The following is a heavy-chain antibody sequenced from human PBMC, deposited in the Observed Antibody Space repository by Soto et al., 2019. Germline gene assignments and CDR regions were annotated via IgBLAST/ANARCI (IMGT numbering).Heavy chain of an antibody. D-gene: IGHD1-1*01. J-gene: IGHJ4*02. CDR3: ARGRYGDY. V-gene: IGHV1-18*01. CDR2: ISAHNGNT. CDR1: GYTFTSYG. Sequence: QVHLVQSGAEVKKPGASVKVSCKASGYTFTSYGITWVRQAPGQGLEWMGWISAHNGNTDYAQKLQGRVIVTRDTSASSAYMELRSLRSDDTAVYYCARGRYGDYWGQGALVTVSS.